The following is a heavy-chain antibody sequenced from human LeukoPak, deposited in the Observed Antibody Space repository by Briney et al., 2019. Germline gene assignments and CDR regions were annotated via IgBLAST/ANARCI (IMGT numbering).Heavy chain of an antibody. CDR1: GGSISSYY. J-gene: IGHJ6*02. D-gene: IGHD3-9*01. V-gene: IGHV4-59*12. Sequence: SETLSLTCTVSGGSISSYYWSWIREPPGKGLEWSGDIYYSGSTNYNPSLKSRVTISVDTSKNQFSLKLSSVTAADTAVYYCARDGINSYYDILTGLRFYYGMDVWGQGTTVTVSS. CDR3: ARDGINSYYDILTGLRFYYGMDV. CDR2: IYYSGST.